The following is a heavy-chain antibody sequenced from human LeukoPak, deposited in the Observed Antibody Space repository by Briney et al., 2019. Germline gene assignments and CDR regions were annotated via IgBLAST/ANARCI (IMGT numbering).Heavy chain of an antibody. CDR1: GYTFTSYD. J-gene: IGHJ5*02. Sequence: ASVKVSYKASGYTFTSYDINWVQQATGQGLEWMGWMNPNSGNTGYAQKFQGRVTMTRNTSISTAYMELSSLRSEDTAIYYCARGGDSIQAWFDPWGQGTLVTVSS. CDR2: MNPNSGNT. V-gene: IGHV1-8*01. CDR3: ARGGDSIQAWFDP. D-gene: IGHD3-22*01.